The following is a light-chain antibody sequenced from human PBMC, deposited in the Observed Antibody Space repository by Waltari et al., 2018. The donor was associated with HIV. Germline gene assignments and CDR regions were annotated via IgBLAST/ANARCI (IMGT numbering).Light chain of an antibody. CDR1: VLSSQY. V-gene: IGLV3-25*03. CDR3: QSRDISGTHVV. CDR2: RDD. Sequence: SLGLTQPPSMSVFPGQTAEITCSGDVLSSQYAFWYQHQPGQAPVILIYRDDERPSSIPERFSGSSSGATVALTISGVQPEDEADYYCQSRDISGTHVVFGGGTKLTVL. J-gene: IGLJ2*01.